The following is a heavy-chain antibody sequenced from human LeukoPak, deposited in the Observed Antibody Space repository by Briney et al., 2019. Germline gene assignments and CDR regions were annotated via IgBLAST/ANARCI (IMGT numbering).Heavy chain of an antibody. CDR1: GFTFDDYA. J-gene: IGHJ4*02. D-gene: IGHD6-19*01. Sequence: GGSLRLSCAASGFTFDDYAMHWVRQAPGKGLEWVSGISWNSGSIGYADSVKGRFTISRDNAKNSLYLQMNSLRAEDVALYYCAKGLSSGWSETLDYWGQGTLVTVSS. V-gene: IGHV3-9*03. CDR3: AKGLSSGWSETLDY. CDR2: ISWNSGSI.